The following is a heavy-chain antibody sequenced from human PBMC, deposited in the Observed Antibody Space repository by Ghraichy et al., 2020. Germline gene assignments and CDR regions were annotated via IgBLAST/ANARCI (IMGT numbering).Heavy chain of an antibody. CDR3: ARHRNVASYFDCSGGSCYSGGGGDWFDP. CDR1: GGSTSSYY. Sequence: ETLSLTCTVSGGSTSSYYWSWIRQPPGKGLEWIGYIYTSGSTNYNPSLKSRVTISVDTSKNQFSLKLSSVTAADTAVYYCARHRNVASYFDCSGGSCYSGGGGDWFDPWGQGTLVTVSS. D-gene: IGHD2-15*01. J-gene: IGHJ5*02. CDR2: IYTSGST. V-gene: IGHV4-4*09.